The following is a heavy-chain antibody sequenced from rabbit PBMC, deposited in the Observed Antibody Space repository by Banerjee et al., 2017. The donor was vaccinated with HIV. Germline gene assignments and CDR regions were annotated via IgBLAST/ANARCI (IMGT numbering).Heavy chain of an antibody. D-gene: IGHD6-1*01. Sequence: QQLVESGGGLVKPGASLTLTCTASGFSFSSGYDMCWVRQAPGKGLEWIAYIYTGSSIIYYATWAKGRFTISKTSSTTLTLQMTSLTAADTATYFCARAGYGGYGYDNLNLWGPGTLVT. CDR1: GFSFSSGYD. V-gene: IGHV1S40*01. CDR2: IYTGSSII. J-gene: IGHJ4*01. CDR3: ARAGYGGYGYDNLNL.